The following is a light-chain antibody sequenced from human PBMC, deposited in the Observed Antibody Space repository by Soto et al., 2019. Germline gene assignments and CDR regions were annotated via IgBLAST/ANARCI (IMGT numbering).Light chain of an antibody. CDR1: QIGSSY. J-gene: IGKJ3*01. CDR3: QQYGSSPET. V-gene: IGKV3-20*01. CDR2: GAS. Sequence: TQAPFSVPMPQAPSAALSCTGRQIGSSYSAWYQKAAGRPPRLINGGASSRASGTPDRFSGSGSGTDFPITISRLEPEDFVVYYCQQYGSSPETFGPGTMVDI.